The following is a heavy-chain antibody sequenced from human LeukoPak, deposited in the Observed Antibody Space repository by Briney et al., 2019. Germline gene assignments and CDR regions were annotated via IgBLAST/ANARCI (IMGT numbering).Heavy chain of an antibody. J-gene: IGHJ5*02. CDR3: TTGRPSRYADWLATHNWFDP. CDR2: FDPEDGET. V-gene: IGHV1-24*01. Sequence: ASVRVSCKVSGYILAELSIHWVRQAPGKGLEWMGGFDPEDGETIYAQNFQGRVTMTEDTSTDTAYIELSSLRSEDTAVYYCTTGRPSRYADWLATHNWFDPWGQGTLVTVSS. D-gene: IGHD3-9*01. CDR1: GYILAELS.